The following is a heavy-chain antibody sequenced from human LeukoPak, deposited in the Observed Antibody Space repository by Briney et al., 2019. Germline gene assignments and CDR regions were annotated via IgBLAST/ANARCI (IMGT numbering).Heavy chain of an antibody. D-gene: IGHD6-19*01. Sequence: SETQSLTCAVYGGSFSGYYWSWIRQPPGKGLEWIWEIDRSGSTNYNPSLKSRVTISVDTSKDQFSLKLSSVTAADTAVYYCARGTAVAGIPNMDIWGKGTTVTVSS. CDR2: IDRSGST. CDR3: ARGTAVAGIPNMDI. CDR1: GGSFSGYY. V-gene: IGHV4-34*01. J-gene: IGHJ6*03.